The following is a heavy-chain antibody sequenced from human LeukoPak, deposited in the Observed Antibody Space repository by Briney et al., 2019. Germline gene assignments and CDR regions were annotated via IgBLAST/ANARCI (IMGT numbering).Heavy chain of an antibody. Sequence: PSETLSLTCTVSGYSISSGYYWGWIRQPPGKGLEWIGYIYYSGSTNYNPSLKSRVTISVDTSKNQFSLKLSSVTAADTAVYYCARDRDYGDYHWFDPWGQGTLVTVSS. J-gene: IGHJ5*02. CDR3: ARDRDYGDYHWFDP. CDR2: IYYSGST. V-gene: IGHV4-61*01. CDR1: GYSISSGYY. D-gene: IGHD4-17*01.